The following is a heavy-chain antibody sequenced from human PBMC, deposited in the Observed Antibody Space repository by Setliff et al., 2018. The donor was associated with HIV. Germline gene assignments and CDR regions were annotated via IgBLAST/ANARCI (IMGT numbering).Heavy chain of an antibody. CDR2: IRSSGDT. J-gene: IGHJ4*02. CDR3: TIPASSLAPN. V-gene: IGHV4-39*01. Sequence: SETLSLTCTVSGASISSHNYYWGWIRQSPGKGLEWIASIRSSGDTYYNPSLQSRVIISMDTSNNQISLKLTSVTAADTAVYYCTIPASSLAPNWGRGTQVTVSS. CDR1: GASISSHNYY.